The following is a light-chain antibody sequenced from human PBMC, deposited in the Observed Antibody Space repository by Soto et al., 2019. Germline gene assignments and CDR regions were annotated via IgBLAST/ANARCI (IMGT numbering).Light chain of an antibody. J-gene: IGKJ4*01. V-gene: IGKV3-11*01. CDR3: QQRSNWPPLT. Sequence: EVVLTQSPATLSVSPGERATLSCRASHSVGSLLAWFRQKPGQRPRLIIYDTSHRATGIPERFVGSGSGTDFTLTITGLEPEDAATYYCQQRSNWPPLTFGGGTRVEIK. CDR2: DTS. CDR1: HSVGSL.